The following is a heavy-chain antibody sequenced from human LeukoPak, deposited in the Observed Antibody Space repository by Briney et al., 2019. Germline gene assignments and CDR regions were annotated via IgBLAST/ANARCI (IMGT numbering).Heavy chain of an antibody. CDR1: GFNVNSFE. CDR2: ISDSGGVI. CDR3: AGGPQYTGSFPY. D-gene: IGHD1-26*01. J-gene: IGHJ4*02. Sequence: GGSLRLSCAASGFNVNSFEMTWVRQAPGLGLEFLSYISDSGGVIKYADSVKGRFITSRDSAENALYLQMNNLGADDTAVYFCAGGPQYTGSFPYWGQGTLVAVSS. V-gene: IGHV3-48*03.